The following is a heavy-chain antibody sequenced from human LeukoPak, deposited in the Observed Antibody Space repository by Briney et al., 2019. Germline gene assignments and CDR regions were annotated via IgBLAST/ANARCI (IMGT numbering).Heavy chain of an antibody. Sequence: SETLSLTCTVSGGSISSYYWSWIRPPPGKGLEWIGYIYYSGSTNYNPSLKSRVTISVDTSKNQFSLKLSSVTAADPAVYYCARDFRSGWPPVWGQGTLVTVSS. CDR1: GGSISSYY. J-gene: IGHJ4*02. CDR2: IYYSGST. D-gene: IGHD6-19*01. CDR3: ARDFRSGWPPV. V-gene: IGHV4-59*01.